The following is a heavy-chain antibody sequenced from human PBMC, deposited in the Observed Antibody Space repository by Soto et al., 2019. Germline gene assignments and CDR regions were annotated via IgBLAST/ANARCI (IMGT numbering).Heavy chain of an antibody. CDR1: GVTFSSYA. D-gene: IGHD6-19*01. CDR2: ISGSGGST. Sequence: PGGSLRLSCAASGVTFSSYAMSWVRQAPGKGLEWVSAISGSGGSTYYADSVKGRFTISRDNSKNTLYLQMNSLRAEDTAVDYCAKVRQSSGWYLRSQYYWDYWGQGTLVTVSS. CDR3: AKVRQSSGWYLRSQYYWDY. V-gene: IGHV3-23*01. J-gene: IGHJ4*02.